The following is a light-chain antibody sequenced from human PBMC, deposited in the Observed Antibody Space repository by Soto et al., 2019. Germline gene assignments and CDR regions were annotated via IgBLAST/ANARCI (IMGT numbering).Light chain of an antibody. CDR1: QSVRSY. V-gene: IGKV3-11*01. CDR2: DTS. Sequence: EIVLTQSPATLPLSPGERATLSCRASQSVRSYLAWYQQKPGQAPRLLMYDTSNRATGIPARFSGSGSGTDFTLTSSSLEPEDFAVYYCQQRSNWLLTFGGGTKVEIK. J-gene: IGKJ4*01. CDR3: QQRSNWLLT.